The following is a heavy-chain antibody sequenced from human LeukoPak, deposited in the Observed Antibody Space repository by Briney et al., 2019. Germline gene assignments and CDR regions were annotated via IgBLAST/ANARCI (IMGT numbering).Heavy chain of an antibody. D-gene: IGHD5-24*01. J-gene: IGHJ3*02. Sequence: GGSLRLSRAASGFTFSSYSMNWVRQAPGKGLEWVSSISSSNSYIYYADSVKGRFTISRDNAKNSLYLQMNSLRAEDTAVYYCARVGGGGYNYEAFDIWGQGTMVTVSS. CDR1: GFTFSSYS. V-gene: IGHV3-21*01. CDR3: ARVGGGGYNYEAFDI. CDR2: ISSSNSYI.